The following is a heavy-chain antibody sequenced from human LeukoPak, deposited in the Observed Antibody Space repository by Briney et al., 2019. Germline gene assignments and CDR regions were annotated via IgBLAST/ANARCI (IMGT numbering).Heavy chain of an antibody. CDR2: INPNSGGT. D-gene: IGHD1-26*01. CDR1: GYTFTSYG. CDR3: ATHVVGATTGLDY. V-gene: IGHV1-2*06. J-gene: IGHJ4*02. Sequence: ASVKVSCKASGYTFTSYGISWVRQAPGQGLEWMGRINPNSGGTNYAQKFQGRVTMTRDTSISTAYMELSRLRSDDTAVYYCATHVVGATTGLDYWGQGTLVTVSS.